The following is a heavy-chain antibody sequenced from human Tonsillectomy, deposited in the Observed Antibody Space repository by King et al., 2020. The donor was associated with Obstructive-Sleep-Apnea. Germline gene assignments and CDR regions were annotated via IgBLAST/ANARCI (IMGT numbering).Heavy chain of an antibody. D-gene: IGHD2-2*02. V-gene: IGHV3-30-3*01. CDR3: ARADRSGYCGSVACYISYYFDY. CDR2: ISFDGSNK. J-gene: IGHJ4*02. CDR1: GFTFSSYA. Sequence: QLVQSGGGVVQPGRSLRLSCAASGFTFSSYAMHWVRQAPGKGLEWVATISFDGSNKYHVDSVKGRFTISRDISKNTLYLQMNSLRAEDTAVYSCARADRSGYCGSVACYISYYFDYWGQGTLVTVSS.